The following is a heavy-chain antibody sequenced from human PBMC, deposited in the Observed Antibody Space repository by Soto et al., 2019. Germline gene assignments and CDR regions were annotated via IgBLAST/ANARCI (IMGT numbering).Heavy chain of an antibody. V-gene: IGHV3-30*18. D-gene: IGHD3-22*01. Sequence: GGSLRLSCAASGFTFSTYGMHWVRQAPGKGLDWVAIITHDGSNKHYADSVKGRFTISRDNSKNTLFLQMNSLRAEDTAVYYCAKEYYYDGSGYSHWGQGTLVTV. J-gene: IGHJ4*02. CDR3: AKEYYYDGSGYSH. CDR1: GFTFSTYG. CDR2: ITHDGSNK.